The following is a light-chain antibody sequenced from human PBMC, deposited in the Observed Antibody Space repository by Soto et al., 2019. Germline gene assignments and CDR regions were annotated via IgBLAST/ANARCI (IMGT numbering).Light chain of an antibody. V-gene: IGLV2-8*01. CDR1: SSDIGAYNY. CDR3: SSYAGSKNLL. J-gene: IGLJ2*01. Sequence: QSALTQPPSASGSPGQSVTISCTGTSSDIGAYNYVSWYQQHPGKAPKLMIYEVNKRPSGVPDRFSGSKSGNTASLTVSGLQAEDEADYYCSSYAGSKNLLFGGGTK. CDR2: EVN.